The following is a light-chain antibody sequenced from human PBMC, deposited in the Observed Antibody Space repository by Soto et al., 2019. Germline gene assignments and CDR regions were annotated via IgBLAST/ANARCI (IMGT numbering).Light chain of an antibody. CDR1: RSNIGSNT. Sequence: QSVVTQPPSASGTPGQRVTISCSGRRSNIGSNTVNWYQQFPGAAPKLLIYSSDQRPSGVPDRISGSKSGTSASLAISGLQSEDEADYYCAVWDDTLNGGVFGGGTQLTVL. CDR2: SSD. V-gene: IGLV1-44*01. CDR3: AVWDDTLNGGV. J-gene: IGLJ3*02.